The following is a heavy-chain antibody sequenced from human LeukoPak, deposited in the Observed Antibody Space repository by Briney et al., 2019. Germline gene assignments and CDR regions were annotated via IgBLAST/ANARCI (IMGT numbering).Heavy chain of an antibody. CDR2: IYYSGST. J-gene: IGHJ5*02. D-gene: IGHD3-22*01. V-gene: IGHV4-39*07. CDR3: ARDGQNYYDSSGYYQGSWFDP. Sequence: ASETLSLTCTVSGGSISSSSYYWGWIRQPPGKGLEWIGSIYYSGSTYYNPSLKSRVTISVDTSKNQFSLKLSSVTAADTAVYYCARDGQNYYDSSGYYQGSWFDPWGQGTLVTVSS. CDR1: GGSISSSSYY.